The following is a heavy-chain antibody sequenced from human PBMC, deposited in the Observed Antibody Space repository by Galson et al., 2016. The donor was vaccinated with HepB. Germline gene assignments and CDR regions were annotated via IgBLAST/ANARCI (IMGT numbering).Heavy chain of an antibody. Sequence: SLRLSCAASGFTFSNHWMTWIRQAPGKGLEWVANINEDGSAKYYLGSVKGRFTISRDNAYNSLFLQMNTLRVEDTAVYYCARILKSPGYSSYDYRDYWGQGTRVTVSS. CDR1: GFTFSNHW. D-gene: IGHD5-12*01. CDR3: ARILKSPGYSSYDYRDY. CDR2: INEDGSAK. J-gene: IGHJ4*02. V-gene: IGHV3-7*01.